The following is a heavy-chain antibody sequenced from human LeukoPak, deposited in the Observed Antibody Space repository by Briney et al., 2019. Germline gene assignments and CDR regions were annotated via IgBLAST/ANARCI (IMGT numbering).Heavy chain of an antibody. CDR1: GYTFSSYW. Sequence: GGSLRLSCAASGYTFSSYWIHWVRQAPGKGLVWVSLINRDGSNTGYADSVKGRFTISRDNAKNMVYLQMNSLRAEATAGYYCISDASSSFGYWGQGTLVTVSS. D-gene: IGHD2-2*03. V-gene: IGHV3-74*01. CDR3: ISDASSSFGY. CDR2: INRDGSNT. J-gene: IGHJ4*02.